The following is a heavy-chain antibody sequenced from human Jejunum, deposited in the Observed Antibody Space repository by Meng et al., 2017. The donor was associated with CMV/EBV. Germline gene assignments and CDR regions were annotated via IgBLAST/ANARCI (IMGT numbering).Heavy chain of an antibody. CDR3: AKGRSGTSPTRPYYFDS. D-gene: IGHD1-26*01. CDR2: INSDGSST. V-gene: IGHV3-74*01. Sequence: FRISGNWMHWVRQGPGKGLVWVSRINSDGSSTSYADSVKGRVTIWRDNSKNTLYLEMNSLRAEDTAVYYCAKGRSGTSPTRPYYFDSWGQGTLVTVSS. J-gene: IGHJ4*02. CDR1: FRISGNW.